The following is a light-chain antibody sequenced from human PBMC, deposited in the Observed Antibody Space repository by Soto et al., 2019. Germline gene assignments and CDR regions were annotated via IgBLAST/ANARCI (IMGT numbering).Light chain of an antibody. CDR3: LQHVISPWT. CDR2: AAS. CDR1: QDINNY. Sequence: DIQMTQSPSAMSASVGDRVTITCRASQDINNYLAWFQQKPGQVPKRLIYAASSLQSGVPSRFSGSGSGTEFTLAISSLQTEDFTTYYCLQHVISPWTFGQGTEVEIK. V-gene: IGKV1-17*03. J-gene: IGKJ1*01.